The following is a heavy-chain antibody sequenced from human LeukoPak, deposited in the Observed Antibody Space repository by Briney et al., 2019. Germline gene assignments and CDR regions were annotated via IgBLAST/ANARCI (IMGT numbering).Heavy chain of an antibody. V-gene: IGHV5-51*01. J-gene: IGHJ4*02. CDR1: GYSFSSYW. CDR3: ARLPSGYFDWLYDY. D-gene: IGHD3-9*01. CDR2: IYPADSDT. Sequence: GESLKISCRGSGYSFSSYWIGWVRQMPGRGLEWMGIIYPADSDTRYSPSFQGQVTISADKSISTAYLQWSSLKASDTAMYYCARLPSGYFDWLYDYWGQGTLVTVSS.